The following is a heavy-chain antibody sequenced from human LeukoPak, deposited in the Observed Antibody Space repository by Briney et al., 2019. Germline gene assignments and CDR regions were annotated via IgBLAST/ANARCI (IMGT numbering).Heavy chain of an antibody. Sequence: SETLSLTCTVSSGSFSSRGYDWSWIRQHPGKGLEWIVNIYHTGYTFYNPSLQSQFIISVDTSKNQLSLKVSSVTAADTAIYYCARRNDPWSGPRNWFDPWGQGILVIVSS. CDR1: SGSFSSRGYD. J-gene: IGHJ5*02. CDR3: ARRNDPWSGPRNWFDP. CDR2: IYHTGYT. D-gene: IGHD3-3*01. V-gene: IGHV4-31*01.